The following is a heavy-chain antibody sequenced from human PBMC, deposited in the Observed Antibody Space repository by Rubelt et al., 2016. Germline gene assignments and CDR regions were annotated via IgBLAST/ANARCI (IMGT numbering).Heavy chain of an antibody. D-gene: IGHD3-22*01. J-gene: IGHJ4*02. CDR2: VYYSGST. Sequence: QVQLQESGPGLVKPSETLSLTCTVSGGSVSSGSFYWSWIRQPPGKGLEWIGFVYYSGSTNYNPSLKSRVTISLDTSKNQFSRRVNSVTAADSAGYYCARPAGPSYYYYFDYWGQGILVTVSS. V-gene: IGHV4-61*01. CDR1: GGSVSSGSFY. CDR3: ARPAGPSYYYYFDY.